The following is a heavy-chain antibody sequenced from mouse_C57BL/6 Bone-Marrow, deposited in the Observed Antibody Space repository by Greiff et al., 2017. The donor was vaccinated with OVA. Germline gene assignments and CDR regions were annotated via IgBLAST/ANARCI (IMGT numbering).Heavy chain of an antibody. CDR2: IYPRDGST. Sequence: VQLQQSGPELVKPGASVKLSCKASGYTFTSYDINWVKQRPGQGLEWLGWIYPRDGSTKYNAKFKGQATLTVDTSSSTAYMRLHSLASEDSAVYFCARFRSSFAWFAYWGQGTLVTVSA. J-gene: IGHJ3*01. CDR1: GYTFTSYD. V-gene: IGHV1-85*01. CDR3: ARFRSSFAWFAY. D-gene: IGHD1-1*01.